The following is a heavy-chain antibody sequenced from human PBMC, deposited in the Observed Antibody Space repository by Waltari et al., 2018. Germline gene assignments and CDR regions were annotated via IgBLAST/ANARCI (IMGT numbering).Heavy chain of an antibody. CDR2: VYPEDGET. CDR3: ATSDSPEVINFDY. V-gene: IGHV1-69-2*01. D-gene: IGHD2-21*02. J-gene: IGHJ4*02. Sequence: EVQLVQSGAEVKKPGATVKISCKASGYTFTDYYMPWVQQAPGKGLEWMGRVYPEDGETIYAEKFQGRVTITADTSTDTAYRELSSLRSEDTAVYYCATSDSPEVINFDYWGQGTLVTVSS. CDR1: GYTFTDYY.